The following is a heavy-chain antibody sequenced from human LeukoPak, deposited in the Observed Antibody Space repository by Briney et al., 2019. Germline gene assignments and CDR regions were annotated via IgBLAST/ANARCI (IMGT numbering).Heavy chain of an antibody. D-gene: IGHD6-13*01. V-gene: IGHV4-38-2*02. Sequence: SETLSLTCTVSGYSISSGYFWGWIRQPPGKGLELIGNIYHSGSTYYNPSLKRRLTISVDTSKNQVSLKLSSVTAADTAVYYCASQQQLVLLDWFDPWGQGTLVTVSS. J-gene: IGHJ5*02. CDR2: IYHSGST. CDR1: GYSISSGYF. CDR3: ASQQQLVLLDWFDP.